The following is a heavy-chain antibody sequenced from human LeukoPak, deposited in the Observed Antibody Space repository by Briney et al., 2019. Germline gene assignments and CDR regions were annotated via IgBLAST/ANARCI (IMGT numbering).Heavy chain of an antibody. CDR1: GFTVTGNY. CDR3: ARDLDY. CDR2: IYGGGST. V-gene: IGHV3-66*01. Sequence: GGSLRPPRAAPGFTVTGNYMSWGRQAPGKGLEWVSIIYGGGSTYYADSVKGRFTTSRDNSKNTLYLQMNSLRAEDTAVYYCARDLDYWGQGTLVTVSS. J-gene: IGHJ4*02.